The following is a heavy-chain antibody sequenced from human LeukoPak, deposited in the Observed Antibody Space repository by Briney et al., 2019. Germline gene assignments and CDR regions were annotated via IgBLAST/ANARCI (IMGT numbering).Heavy chain of an antibody. CDR1: GFTFSSYS. V-gene: IGHV3-21*01. J-gene: IGHJ4*02. CDR2: ISSSSSYI. CDR3: ARDPIGDGHNGFDY. Sequence: PGGSLRLSCAASGFTFSSYSMNWVRQAPGKGLEWVSSISSSSSYIYYADSVKGRFTISRDNAKNSLYLQMNSLRAEDTAVYYCARDPIGDGHNGFDYWGQGTLVTVSS. D-gene: IGHD5-24*01.